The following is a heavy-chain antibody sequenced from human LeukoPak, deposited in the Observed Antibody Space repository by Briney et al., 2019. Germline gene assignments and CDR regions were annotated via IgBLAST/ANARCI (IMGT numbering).Heavy chain of an antibody. J-gene: IGHJ4*02. Sequence: GGSLRLSCAASGITVSSNYMSWVRQAPGKGLEWVSIIYSSGGGGTTFYADSVKGRFTISRDNAKNTLFLQMNSLRAEDTAVYYCVRDPPEREELFDYWGQGTLVTVSS. CDR2: IYSSGGGGTT. CDR3: VRDPPEREELFDY. CDR1: GITVSSNY. D-gene: IGHD1-26*01. V-gene: IGHV3-53*01.